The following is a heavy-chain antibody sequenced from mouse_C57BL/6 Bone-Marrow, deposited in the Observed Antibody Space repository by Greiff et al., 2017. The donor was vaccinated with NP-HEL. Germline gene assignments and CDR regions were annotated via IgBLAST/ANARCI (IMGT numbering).Heavy chain of an antibody. D-gene: IGHD3-2*02. CDR3: ARSQDSSGYYAMDY. V-gene: IGHV1-59*01. J-gene: IGHJ4*01. Sequence: QVQLQQPGAELVRPGTSVKLSCKASGYTFTSYWMHWVKQRPGQGLEWIGVIDPSDSYTNYNQKFKGKATLTVDTSSSTAYMQLSSLTSEDSAVYYFARSQDSSGYYAMDYWGQGTSVTVSS. CDR1: GYTFTSYW. CDR2: IDPSDSYT.